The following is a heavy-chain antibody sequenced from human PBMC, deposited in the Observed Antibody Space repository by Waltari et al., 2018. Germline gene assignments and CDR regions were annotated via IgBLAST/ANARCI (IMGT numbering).Heavy chain of an antibody. Sequence: QVQLKESGPGLLRPSGTLSLTCGVSGASISSDHWWAWVRQSPGKGLEWIGEIYHTGPTNYHPSLKSRLTMLVDKAANQFSLQLTSVTAADTGVYYCARVVFTADYYFDYWGQGTPVTVSS. V-gene: IGHV4-4*02. CDR1: GASISSDHW. J-gene: IGHJ4*02. CDR2: IYHTGPT. D-gene: IGHD2-21*02. CDR3: ARVVFTADYYFDY.